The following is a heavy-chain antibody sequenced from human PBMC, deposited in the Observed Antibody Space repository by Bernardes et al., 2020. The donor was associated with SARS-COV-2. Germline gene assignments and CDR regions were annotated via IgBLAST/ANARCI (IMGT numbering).Heavy chain of an antibody. V-gene: IGHV4-59*08. D-gene: IGHD4-17*01. CDR3: ARQSDYGDLWWYFDL. CDR1: GGSISSYY. J-gene: IGHJ2*01. Sequence: SETLSLTCTVSGGSISSYYWSWIRQPPGKGLEWIGYIYYSGSTNYNPSLKSRVTISVDTSKNQFSLKLSSVTAADTAVYYCARQSDYGDLWWYFDLWGRGTLVTVSS. CDR2: IYYSGST.